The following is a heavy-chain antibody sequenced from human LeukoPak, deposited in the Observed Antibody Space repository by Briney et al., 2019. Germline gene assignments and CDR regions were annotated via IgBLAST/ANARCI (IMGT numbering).Heavy chain of an antibody. D-gene: IGHD2-21*02. Sequence: SETLSFTCAVYGGSFSGYYWSWIRQPPGNGLEWIGEINHSGSTNYNPSLKSRVTISVDTSKNQFSLKLSSVTAADTAVYYCARWVTYYYYMDVWGKGTTVTVSS. CDR1: GGSFSGYY. CDR3: ARWVTYYYYMDV. CDR2: INHSGST. V-gene: IGHV4-34*01. J-gene: IGHJ6*03.